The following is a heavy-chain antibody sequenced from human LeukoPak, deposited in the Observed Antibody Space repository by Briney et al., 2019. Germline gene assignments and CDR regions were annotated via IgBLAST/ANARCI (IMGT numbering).Heavy chain of an antibody. J-gene: IGHJ4*02. V-gene: IGHV3-23*01. Sequence: GGSLRLSCAASGFIFSNSAMSWVRQSPGKGLEWVSALSDSGGSTYYADSVKGRFSISRDNSKNTLYLQMNSLRAEDTAVYYCAKDLGIVGASNFDYWGQGTLVTVSS. CDR3: AKDLGIVGASNFDY. CDR1: GFIFSNSA. CDR2: LSDSGGST. D-gene: IGHD1-26*01.